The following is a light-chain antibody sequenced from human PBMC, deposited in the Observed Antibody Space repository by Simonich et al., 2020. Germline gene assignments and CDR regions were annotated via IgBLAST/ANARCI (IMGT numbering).Light chain of an antibody. J-gene: IGKJ2*01. CDR1: QSVSSY. V-gene: IGKV3-11*01. Sequence: EIVLTQSPATLSLSPGERATLSCRASQSVSSYLAWYQQKPGQAPRRLIYDASTRATCIPARFSGSGSGTDFTLTISSLEPEDFAVYYCQQRSNWPPYTFGQGTKLEIK. CDR2: DAS. CDR3: QQRSNWPPYT.